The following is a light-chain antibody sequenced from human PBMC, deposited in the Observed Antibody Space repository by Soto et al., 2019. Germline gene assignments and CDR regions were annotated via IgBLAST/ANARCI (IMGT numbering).Light chain of an antibody. Sequence: QSVLTQPASVSGSPGQSITISCTGSSSGIGDYDYVSWYQQHPGKAPKVLISEVSNRPSGVSNRFSGSKSGNTASLTISGLQAEDEADYYCNSYATGNTRVFGTGTKVTVL. CDR2: EVS. CDR3: NSYATGNTRV. J-gene: IGLJ1*01. V-gene: IGLV2-14*01. CDR1: SSGIGDYDY.